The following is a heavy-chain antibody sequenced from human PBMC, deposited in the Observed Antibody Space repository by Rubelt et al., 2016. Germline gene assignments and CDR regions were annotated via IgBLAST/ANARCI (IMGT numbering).Heavy chain of an antibody. D-gene: IGHD2-21*02. CDR3: AKDQGSTCYSGIDY. V-gene: IGHV3-33*06. J-gene: IGHJ4*02. CDR2: IWSDGSNK. Sequence: VRQAPGKGLEWVAVIWSDGSNKYYVDSVKGRFTISRDNSKNRLFLQMNSLRAEDTAVYYCAKDQGSTCYSGIDYWGQGTLVTVSS.